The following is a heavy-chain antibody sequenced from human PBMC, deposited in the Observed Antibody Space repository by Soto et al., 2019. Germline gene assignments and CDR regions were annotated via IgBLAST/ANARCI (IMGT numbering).Heavy chain of an antibody. J-gene: IGHJ4*02. CDR3: ARDSTALVFDY. CDR2: IYYTGRT. V-gene: IGHV4-61*03. D-gene: IGHD2-2*01. Sequence: SETLSLTCTVSGDSVRSGSFYWSWIRQPPGKGLEWIGYIYYTGRTSYNPSLKSRVTISIDPSKNHFALNLTSVTAADTAIYYCARDSTALVFDYWGQGALVTVSS. CDR1: GDSVRSGSFY.